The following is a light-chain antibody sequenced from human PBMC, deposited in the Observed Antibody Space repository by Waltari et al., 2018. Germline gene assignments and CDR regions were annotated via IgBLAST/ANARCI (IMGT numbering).Light chain of an antibody. V-gene: IGKV3-20*01. CDR1: QSVASNY. CDR2: TAS. Sequence: EIVLTQSPGTLSLSPGERATLSCRASQSVASNYLAWYQQKPGQAPRLLMYTASSRASGIPDRFSGSGSGTDFTLTISRLEPEDFAVYYCRQYGTSPLTFGGGTRVDLK. CDR3: RQYGTSPLT. J-gene: IGKJ4*01.